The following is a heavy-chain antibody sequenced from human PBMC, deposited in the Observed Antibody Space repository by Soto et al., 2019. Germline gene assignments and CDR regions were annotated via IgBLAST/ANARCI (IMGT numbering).Heavy chain of an antibody. V-gene: IGHV4-59*01. CDR1: GGSISSYY. CDR3: ARSSDDYGDPNMDV. Sequence: SETLSLTCTVSGGSISSYYWSWIRQPPGKGLEWIGYIYYSGSTNYNPSLKSRVTIYVDTSKNQFSLKLSSVTAADTAVYYCARSSDDYGDPNMDVWGKGTTVTVSS. CDR2: IYYSGST. D-gene: IGHD4-17*01. J-gene: IGHJ6*04.